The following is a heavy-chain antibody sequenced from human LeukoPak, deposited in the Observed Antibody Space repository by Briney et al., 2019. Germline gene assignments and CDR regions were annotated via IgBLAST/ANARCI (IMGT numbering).Heavy chain of an antibody. J-gene: IGHJ3*02. V-gene: IGHV1-2*02. CDR1: GYTFTGYY. D-gene: IGHD2-2*01. Sequence: ASVKVSCKASGYTFTGYYIHWVRQAPGQGLEWMGWINPNSGGTNYAQKFQGRVTMTRDTSISTAYMELSGLRSDDTAAYYCARRYCDSTRCYAAFDIWGQGTMVTVSS. CDR3: ARRYCDSTRCYAAFDI. CDR2: INPNSGGT.